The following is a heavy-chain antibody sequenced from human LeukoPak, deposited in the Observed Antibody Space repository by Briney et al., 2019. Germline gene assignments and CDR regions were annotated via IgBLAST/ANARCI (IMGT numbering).Heavy chain of an antibody. D-gene: IGHD3-10*01. CDR1: GFTFDDYA. Sequence: GRSLRLSCAASGFTFDDYAMHWVRQAPGKGLEWVSGISWNSGSIGYADSVKGRFTISRDNAKNSLYLQMNSLRAEDTALYYCAKGYSGFPLWYFYLWGRGTLVTVSS. J-gene: IGHJ2*01. CDR2: ISWNSGSI. CDR3: AKGYSGFPLWYFYL. V-gene: IGHV3-9*01.